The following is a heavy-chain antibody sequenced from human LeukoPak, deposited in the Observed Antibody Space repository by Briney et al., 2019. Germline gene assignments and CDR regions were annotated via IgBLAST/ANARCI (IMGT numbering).Heavy chain of an antibody. CDR2: VGPSGGTG. CDR3: AKDPNWDRGS. CDR1: GFTFSSYA. J-gene: IGHJ5*02. Sequence: GGSLRLSCAASGFTFSSYAMSWVRQAPGKGLEFVSGVGPSGGTGTYADSVKGRFTISRDNSKNTLYLQMNSLRVEDTAVYYCAKDPNWDRGSWGQGTLVTVSS. V-gene: IGHV3-23*01. D-gene: IGHD7-27*01.